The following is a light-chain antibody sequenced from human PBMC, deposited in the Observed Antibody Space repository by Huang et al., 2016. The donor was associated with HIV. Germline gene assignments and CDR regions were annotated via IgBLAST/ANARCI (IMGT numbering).Light chain of an antibody. CDR3: LQYTTWPPVT. V-gene: IGKV3D-15*01. Sequence: EMVMTQSPATLSVSPGERATLSCRASQSVSSNLAWYQQKPGQAPRLLLYGASTRATGSPARFSGSGSGTEFTLTISSLQSEDFAVYYCLQYTTWPPVTFGQGTRLEI. CDR2: GAS. CDR1: QSVSSN. J-gene: IGKJ5*01.